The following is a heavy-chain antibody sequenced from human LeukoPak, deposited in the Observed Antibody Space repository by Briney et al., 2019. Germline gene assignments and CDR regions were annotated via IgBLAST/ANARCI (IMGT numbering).Heavy chain of an antibody. V-gene: IGHV3-23*01. CDR1: GFTFSSYA. CDR3: AKDIDRAYYDSSGYYSLTTQFDY. Sequence: QPGGSLRLSCAASGFTFSSYAMSWVRQAPGKGLEWVSAISGSGGSTYYADSVKGRFTISRDNSKNTLYLQMNSLRAEDTAVYYCAKDIDRAYYDSSGYYSLTTQFDYWGQGTLVTVSS. D-gene: IGHD3-22*01. CDR2: ISGSGGST. J-gene: IGHJ4*02.